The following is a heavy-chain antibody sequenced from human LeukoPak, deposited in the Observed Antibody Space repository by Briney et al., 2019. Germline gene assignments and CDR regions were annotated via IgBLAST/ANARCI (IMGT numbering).Heavy chain of an antibody. J-gene: IGHJ3*02. V-gene: IGHV3-9*03. CDR2: ISWNSGSI. D-gene: IGHD2-2*01. Sequence: GRSLRLSCAASGFTFDDYAMHWVRQAPGKGLERVSGISWNSGSIGYADSVKGRFTISRDNAKNSLYLQMNSLRADDMALYYCAKDMFSRGDIVVVPAATAFDIWGQGTMVTVSS. CDR1: GFTFDDYA. CDR3: AKDMFSRGDIVVVPAATAFDI.